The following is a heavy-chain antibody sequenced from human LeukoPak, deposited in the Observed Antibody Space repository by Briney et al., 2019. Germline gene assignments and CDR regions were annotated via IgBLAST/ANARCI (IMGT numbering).Heavy chain of an antibody. CDR2: ISSSSNTI. CDR3: ARGPSIAARYDAFDI. Sequence: GGSLRLSCAASEFTFTSYALNWVRQAPGKGLEWVSYISSSSNTISYADSVKGRFTISRDNAKNSLYLQVNSLRAEDTAVYYCARGPSIAARYDAFDIWGQGTMVTVSS. CDR1: EFTFTSYA. J-gene: IGHJ3*02. V-gene: IGHV3-48*03. D-gene: IGHD6-6*01.